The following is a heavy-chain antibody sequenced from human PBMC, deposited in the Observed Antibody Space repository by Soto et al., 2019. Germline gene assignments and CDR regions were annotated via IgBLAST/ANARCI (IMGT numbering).Heavy chain of an antibody. Sequence: GGSVRLSCAASGFTCSSYSMNWVRQAPGKGLEGVSYISSSSSTIYYADSVKGRFTISRDNAKNSLYLQMNSLRAEDTAVYYCAREGRVPAAYNMDVWGKGTTVTVSS. V-gene: IGHV3-48*01. CDR2: ISSSSSTI. J-gene: IGHJ6*03. CDR1: GFTCSSYS. CDR3: AREGRVPAAYNMDV. D-gene: IGHD2-2*01.